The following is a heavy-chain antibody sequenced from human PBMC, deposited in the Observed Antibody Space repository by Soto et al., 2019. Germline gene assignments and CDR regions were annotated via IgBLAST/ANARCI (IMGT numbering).Heavy chain of an antibody. D-gene: IGHD3-10*01. CDR2: IYPGDSDT. CDR1: GYSFTSYW. J-gene: IGHJ6*03. Sequence: PGESLKISCKGSGYSFTSYWIGWVRQMPGKGLEWMGIIYPGDSDTRYSPSFQGQVTISADKSISTAYLQWSSLKASDTAMYYCARLTMVRGVIYYYMDVWGKGTTVTVSS. V-gene: IGHV5-51*01. CDR3: ARLTMVRGVIYYYMDV.